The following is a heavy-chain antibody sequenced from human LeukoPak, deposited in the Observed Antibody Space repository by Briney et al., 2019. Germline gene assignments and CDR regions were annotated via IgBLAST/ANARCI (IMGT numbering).Heavy chain of an antibody. V-gene: IGHV4-34*01. CDR1: GGSFSGYY. CDR2: INHSGST. Sequence: PSETLSLTCAVYGGSFSGYYWSWIRQPPGKGLEWIGEINHSGSTNYNPSLKSRVTISVDTSKNQFSLKLSSVTAADTAVYYCARDRRRRDGYYFDYWGQGTLVTVSS. J-gene: IGHJ4*02. CDR3: ARDRRRRDGYYFDY. D-gene: IGHD5-24*01.